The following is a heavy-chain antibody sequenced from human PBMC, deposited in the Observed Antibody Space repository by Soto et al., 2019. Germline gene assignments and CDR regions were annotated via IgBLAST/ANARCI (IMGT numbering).Heavy chain of an antibody. J-gene: IGHJ6*02. Sequence: HPGGSLRLSCAASGFTFSGSAMHWVRQASGKGLEWVGRIRSKANSYATAYAASVKGRFTISRDDSKNTAYLQMNSLKTEDTAVYYCTRRNEDIVVVPAARLTQGGYNYYYYGMDVWGQGTTVTVSS. CDR3: TRRNEDIVVVPAARLTQGGYNYYYYGMDV. CDR1: GFTFSGSA. V-gene: IGHV3-73*01. CDR2: IRSKANSYAT. D-gene: IGHD2-2*01.